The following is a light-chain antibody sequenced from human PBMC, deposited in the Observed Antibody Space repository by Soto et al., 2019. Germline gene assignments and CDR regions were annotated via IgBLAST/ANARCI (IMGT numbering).Light chain of an antibody. CDR3: QQVKSDPPTT. Sequence: DIQLTQSPSFLSASVGDRVTITCRASQGISSYVAWYQQKPGKAPKLLIHAASTLQSGVPSRFGGSGSGTEFTLTISSLQPEDFATYYCQQVKSDPPTTFGQGTRLEIK. CDR1: QGISSY. J-gene: IGKJ5*01. V-gene: IGKV1-9*01. CDR2: AAS.